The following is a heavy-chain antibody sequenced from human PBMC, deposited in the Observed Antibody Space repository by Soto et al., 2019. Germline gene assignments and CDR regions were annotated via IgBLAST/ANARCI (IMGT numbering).Heavy chain of an antibody. Sequence: SSETLALTCTVSGGSISSYHWSWIRQSAGQGLDWIGRFYTNGISHYNPSLKSRLSMSADTSKNQLSLTLTSVTAADTGVYYCARAGNEYGVDVWGQGTTVTVSS. CDR1: GGSISSYH. J-gene: IGHJ6*01. CDR3: ARAGNEYGVDV. CDR2: FYTNGIS. V-gene: IGHV4-4*07. D-gene: IGHD3-10*01.